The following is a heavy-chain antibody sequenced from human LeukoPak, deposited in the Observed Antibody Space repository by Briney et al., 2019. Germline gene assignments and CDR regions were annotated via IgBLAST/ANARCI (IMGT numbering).Heavy chain of an antibody. Sequence: SETLSLTCTVSGGSISSYYWSWIRQPAGKGLEWIGEINHSGSTNYNPSLKSRVTISVDTSKNQFSLKLSSVTAADTAVYYCARGWQGVVHDYYDSSGYYPFDYWGQGTLVTVSS. CDR3: ARGWQGVVHDYYDSSGYYPFDY. V-gene: IGHV4-34*01. CDR2: INHSGST. CDR1: GGSISSYY. D-gene: IGHD3-22*01. J-gene: IGHJ4*02.